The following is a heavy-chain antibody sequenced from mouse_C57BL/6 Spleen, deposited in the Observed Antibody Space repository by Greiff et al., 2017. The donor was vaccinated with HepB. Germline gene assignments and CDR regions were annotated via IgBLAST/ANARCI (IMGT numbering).Heavy chain of an antibody. CDR3: ARGGLGREYFDY. V-gene: IGHV1-52*01. CDR2: IDPSDSET. D-gene: IGHD4-1*01. J-gene: IGHJ2*01. Sequence: VQLQQSGAELVRPGSSVKLSCKASGYTFTSYWMHWVKQRPIQGLEWIGNIDPSDSETHYNQKFKDKATLTVDKSSSTAYMQLSSLTSEDSAVYYCARGGLGREYFDYWGQGTTLTVSS. CDR1: GYTFTSYW.